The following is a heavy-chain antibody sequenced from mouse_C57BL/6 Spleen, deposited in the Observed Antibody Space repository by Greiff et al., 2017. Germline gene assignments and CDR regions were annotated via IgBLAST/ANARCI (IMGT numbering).Heavy chain of an antibody. D-gene: IGHD2-3*01. CDR2: ISSGGSYT. Sequence: EVMLVESGGDLVKPGGSLKLSCAASGFTFSSYGMSWVRQTPDKRLEWVATISSGGSYTYYPDSVKGRFTISRDNAKNTLYLQMSSLKSEDTAMYYCAREGAMMVTTEAMDYWGQGTSVTVSS. J-gene: IGHJ4*01. V-gene: IGHV5-6*01. CDR1: GFTFSSYG. CDR3: AREGAMMVTTEAMDY.